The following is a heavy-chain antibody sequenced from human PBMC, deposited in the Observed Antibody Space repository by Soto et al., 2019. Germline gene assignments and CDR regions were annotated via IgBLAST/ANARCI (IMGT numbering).Heavy chain of an antibody. CDR2: ISRSSKYI. D-gene: IGHD2-15*01. Sequence: VGSLRLSCAASGFTFSDYSMNWVRQAPGKGLEWVSSISRSSKYIYYAESVKGRFTISRDDAKNSLYLQMNSLRAEDTAVYYCARVLGGGGSPKNWGRGTVVTFSS. CDR1: GFTFSDYS. V-gene: IGHV3-21*01. CDR3: ARVLGGGGSPKN. J-gene: IGHJ4*02.